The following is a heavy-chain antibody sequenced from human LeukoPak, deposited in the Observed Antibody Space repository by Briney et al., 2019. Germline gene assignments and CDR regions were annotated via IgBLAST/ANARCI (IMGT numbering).Heavy chain of an antibody. CDR3: AKGGRDIDY. D-gene: IGHD3-9*01. Sequence: GGSLRLYCAASGFTFSSYTMGWVRQAPGKGLEWVSCITGNGDRTFYADSAKGRFTISRDNSKNTLYLQVNSLRAEDTAVYYCAKGGRDIDYWGQGTLVTVAS. CDR2: ITGNGDRT. V-gene: IGHV3-23*01. CDR1: GFTFSSYT. J-gene: IGHJ4*02.